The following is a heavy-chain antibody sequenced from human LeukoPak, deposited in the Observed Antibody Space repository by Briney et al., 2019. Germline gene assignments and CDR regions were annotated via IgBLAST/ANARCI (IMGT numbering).Heavy chain of an antibody. CDR3: ASLGITMVRGVIGGGWFDP. D-gene: IGHD3-10*01. J-gene: IGHJ5*02. CDR1: GGSISSYY. V-gene: IGHV4-38-2*02. Sequence: SETLSLTCTVSGGSISSYYWGWIRQPPGKGLEWIGSIYHSGSTYYNPSLKSRVTISVDTSKNQFSLKLSSVTAADTAVYYCASLGITMVRGVIGGGWFDPWGQGTLVTVSS. CDR2: IYHSGST.